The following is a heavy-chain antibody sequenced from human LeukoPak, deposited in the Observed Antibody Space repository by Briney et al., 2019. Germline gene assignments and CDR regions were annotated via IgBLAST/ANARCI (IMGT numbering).Heavy chain of an antibody. Sequence: ASVKVSCKASGYIFTGYYMHWVRQAPGQGLEWMGWINPNSGGTNYAQKFQGRVTMTRDTSISTAYMELSRLRSDDTAVYYCALEEDSYGTGYYFDYWGQGTLVTVSS. V-gene: IGHV1-2*02. CDR1: GYIFTGYY. CDR3: ALEEDSYGTGYYFDY. J-gene: IGHJ4*02. D-gene: IGHD5-18*01. CDR2: INPNSGGT.